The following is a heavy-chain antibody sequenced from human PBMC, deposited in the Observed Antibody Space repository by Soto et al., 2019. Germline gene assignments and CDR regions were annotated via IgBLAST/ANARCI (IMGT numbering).Heavy chain of an antibody. Sequence: EVDLLESGGGLAQPGGSRRLSCAASGFSFSVFAMTWVRQAPGKGLEWVSRISGSGGSTYYADSVKGRFTSSRDNSKNMLYLQMNSLRGEDTAVYYCAKDWSGGASDVWGQGTMVIVSS. CDR1: GFSFSVFA. CDR2: ISGSGGST. CDR3: AKDWSGGASDV. D-gene: IGHD3-16*01. J-gene: IGHJ3*01. V-gene: IGHV3-23*01.